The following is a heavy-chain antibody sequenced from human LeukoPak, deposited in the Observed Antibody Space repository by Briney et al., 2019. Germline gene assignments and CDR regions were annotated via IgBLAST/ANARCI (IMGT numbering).Heavy chain of an antibody. CDR3: ATIKRGSIYGHFDF. CDR2: MYDTVRT. D-gene: IGHD5-18*01. CDR1: GGSISSHY. J-gene: IGHJ4*02. V-gene: IGHV4-59*11. Sequence: SETLSLTCSVSGGSISSHYWSWIRQPPGKGLEWIGYMYDTVRTKDTPSLKSRLTLSADTSKNQFSLRLTSVTAADTAVYYCATIKRGSIYGHFDFWGQGILVTVSS.